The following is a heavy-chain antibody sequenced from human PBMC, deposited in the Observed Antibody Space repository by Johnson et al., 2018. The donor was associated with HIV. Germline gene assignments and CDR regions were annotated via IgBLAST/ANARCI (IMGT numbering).Heavy chain of an antibody. CDR2: ISYDGSNE. V-gene: IGHV3-30*18. D-gene: IGHD3-16*01. J-gene: IGHJ3*02. Sequence: QVQLVESGGGVVQPGRSLRLSCAASGFTFSSYDMHWVRQAPGKGMDWVAFISYDGSNEYYADSVKGRFTITRDNSNNALYLQMNSLRADHTAIYYFAKPPSMGADGFAIWGHGTMVTVSS. CDR3: AKPPSMGADGFAI. CDR1: GFTFSSYD.